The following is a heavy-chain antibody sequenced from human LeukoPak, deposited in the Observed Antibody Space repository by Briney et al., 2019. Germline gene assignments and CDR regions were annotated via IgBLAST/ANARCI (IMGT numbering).Heavy chain of an antibody. Sequence: GASVKVSCKASGGTFSSYAISWVRQAPGQGLEWMGGIIPIFGTANYAQKFQGRVTITADESTSTAYMELSSLRSEDTAVYYCASRDLRETDGHDIGHWGQGTLVTVSS. CDR2: IIPIFGTA. D-gene: IGHD5-12*01. V-gene: IGHV1-69*13. CDR1: GGTFSSYA. J-gene: IGHJ4*02. CDR3: ASRDLRETDGHDIGH.